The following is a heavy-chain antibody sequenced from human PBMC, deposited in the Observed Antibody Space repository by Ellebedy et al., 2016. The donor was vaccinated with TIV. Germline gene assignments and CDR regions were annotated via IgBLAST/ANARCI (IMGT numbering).Heavy chain of an antibody. CDR3: ARHFWWGTGTHFDY. CDR1: GGSISSYY. D-gene: IGHD1-1*01. V-gene: IGHV4-4*07. J-gene: IGHJ4*02. Sequence: GSLRLXCTVSGGSISSYYWSWIRQPAGKGLEWIGRIYTSGSTNYNPSLKSRVTMSVDTSKNQFSLKLSSVTAADTAVYYCARHFWWGTGTHFDYWGQGTLVTVSS. CDR2: IYTSGST.